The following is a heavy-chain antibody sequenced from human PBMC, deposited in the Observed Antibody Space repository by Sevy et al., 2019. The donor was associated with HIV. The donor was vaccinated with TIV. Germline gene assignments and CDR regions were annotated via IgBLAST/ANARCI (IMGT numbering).Heavy chain of an antibody. D-gene: IGHD6-13*01. CDR2: ISGSGGST. J-gene: IGHJ6*02. CDR3: LAAAGKYYYYGMDV. CDR1: GFTFSSYA. V-gene: IGHV3-23*01. Sequence: GGSLRLSCAASGFTFSSYAMSWVRQAPGKGLEWVSAISGSGGSTYYGDSVKGRFTISRDNSKNTLYLQMNSLRAEDTAVYCCLAAAGKYYYYGMDVWGQGTTVTVSS.